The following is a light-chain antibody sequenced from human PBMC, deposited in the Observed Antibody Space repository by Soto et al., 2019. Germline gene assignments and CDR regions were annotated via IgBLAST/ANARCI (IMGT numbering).Light chain of an antibody. CDR3: QQYISYPIT. V-gene: IGKV1-5*01. Sequence: DIQMTQSPSTLSASVGDRATITCRASQSISSWFAWYQQKPGKAPKLLIYDASSLESGVPSRFSGSGSGTEFTLTISSLQPDDFATYYCQQYISYPITFGQGTRLEIK. CDR2: DAS. J-gene: IGKJ5*01. CDR1: QSISSW.